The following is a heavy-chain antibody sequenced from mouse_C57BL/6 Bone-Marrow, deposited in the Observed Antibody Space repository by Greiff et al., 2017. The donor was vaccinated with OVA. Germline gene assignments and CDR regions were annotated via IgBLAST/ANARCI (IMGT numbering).Heavy chain of an antibody. CDR1: GYTFTSYW. CDR3: ASAGFAY. CDR2: IDPSDSYT. J-gene: IGHJ3*01. V-gene: IGHV1-50*01. Sequence: QVQLKQSGAELVKPGASVKLSCKASGYTFTSYWMQWVKQRPGQGLEWIGEIDPSDSYTNYNQKFKGKATLTVDTSSSTAYMQLSSLTSEDSAVYYCASAGFAYWGQGTLVTVSA.